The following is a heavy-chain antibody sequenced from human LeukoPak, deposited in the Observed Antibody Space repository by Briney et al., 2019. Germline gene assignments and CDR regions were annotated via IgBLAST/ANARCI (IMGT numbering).Heavy chain of an antibody. V-gene: IGHV3-21*01. CDR3: ARGYSGSYRGGY. Sequence: GGSLRLSCAASGFTFSSYSMNWVRQAPGKGLEWVSSISSSSSYIYYADSVKGRFTISRDNAKNSLYLQMNSLRAEDTAVYYCARGYSGSYRGGYWGQGTLVTVSS. D-gene: IGHD1-26*01. CDR2: ISSSSSYI. J-gene: IGHJ4*02. CDR1: GFTFSSYS.